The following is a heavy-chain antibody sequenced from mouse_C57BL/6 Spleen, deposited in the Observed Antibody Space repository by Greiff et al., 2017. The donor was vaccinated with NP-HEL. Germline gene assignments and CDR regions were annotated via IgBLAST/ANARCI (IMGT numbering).Heavy chain of an antibody. CDR2: ISSGGSYT. J-gene: IGHJ2*01. V-gene: IGHV5-6*01. CDR1: GFTFSSYG. Sequence: EVKLVESGGDLVKPGGSLKLSCAASGFTFSSYGMSWVRQTPDKRLEWVATISSGGSYTYYPDSVKGRFTISRDNAKNTLYLQMSSLKSEDTAMYYCARQGITTVVRVFDYWGQGTTLTVSS. D-gene: IGHD1-1*01. CDR3: ARQGITTVVRVFDY.